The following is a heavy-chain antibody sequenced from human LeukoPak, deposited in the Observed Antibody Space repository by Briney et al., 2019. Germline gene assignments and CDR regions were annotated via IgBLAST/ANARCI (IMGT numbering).Heavy chain of an antibody. V-gene: IGHV3-23*01. J-gene: IGHJ4*02. CDR1: GFTFSSYA. D-gene: IGHD3-3*01. Sequence: GGSLRLSCAASGFTFSSYAMTWVRQAPGKGLEWVSCISGSGDNTYYPDSVRGRFTISRDNFKNTLYLQMDSLRAEDTAVYYCAKIPQVSIFGVPDFDDWGRGTLVTVSS. CDR3: AKIPQVSIFGVPDFDD. CDR2: ISGSGDNT.